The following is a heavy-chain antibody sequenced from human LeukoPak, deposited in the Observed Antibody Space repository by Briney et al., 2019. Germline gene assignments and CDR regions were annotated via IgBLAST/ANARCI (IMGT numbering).Heavy chain of an antibody. V-gene: IGHV3-30*04. CDR1: GFTFSSYA. CDR3: ARDRSGLMDV. J-gene: IGHJ6*04. Sequence: GGSLRLSCAVSGFTFSSYAMHWVRQAPGKGLEWVAVISYDGSNKYYADSVKGRFTISRDNSKNTLYLQMNSLRAEDTAVYYCARDRSGLMDVWGKGTTVTVSS. CDR2: ISYDGSNK.